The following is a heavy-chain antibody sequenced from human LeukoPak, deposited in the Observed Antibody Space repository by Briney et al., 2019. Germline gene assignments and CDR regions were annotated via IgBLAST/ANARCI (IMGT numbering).Heavy chain of an antibody. CDR2: ISGRGDST. V-gene: IGHV3-23*01. CDR3: AKSLMVRAYYDY. J-gene: IGHJ4*02. D-gene: IGHD3-10*01. Sequence: GGSLRLSCAASGFTFSSYAMSWVRQAPGKGPEWVSAISGRGDSTYYADSVKGRFTIFRDNSKNTLDLQMNSLRAEDMAVYYCAKSLMVRAYYDYWGQGTLVTVSS. CDR1: GFTFSSYA.